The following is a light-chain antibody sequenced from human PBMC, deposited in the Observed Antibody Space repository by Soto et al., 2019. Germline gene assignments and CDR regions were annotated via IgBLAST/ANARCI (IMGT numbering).Light chain of an antibody. CDR2: GDT. V-gene: IGLV1-40*01. CDR3: SSYGGSNNLV. CDR1: SSNIGADYD. Sequence: QSVLTQPPSVSGAPGQRVTISCTGSSSNIGADYDVHWYQQLPGTAPKLLIYGDTNRPSGVPDRFSGSKSGTSASLAITGLQAEDEADYYCSSYGGSNNLVFGGGTKLTVL. J-gene: IGLJ2*01.